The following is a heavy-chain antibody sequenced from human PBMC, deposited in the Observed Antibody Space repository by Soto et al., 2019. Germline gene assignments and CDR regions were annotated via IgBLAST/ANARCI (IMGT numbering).Heavy chain of an antibody. CDR1: GSTFDNFA. D-gene: IGHD1-26*01. Sequence: QVVLLQSGAEVKEPGSSVRVSCTVSGSTFDNFAFSWVRQAPGHGPEWMGGIVVMSNTADYSQRFQDRVTITADTSTRTLYMELASLTFEDKAVYYCARAIKRWEVHYYFDYWGQGTLVTVSS. V-gene: IGHV1-69*06. CDR2: IVVMSNTA. J-gene: IGHJ4*02. CDR3: ARAIKRWEVHYYFDY.